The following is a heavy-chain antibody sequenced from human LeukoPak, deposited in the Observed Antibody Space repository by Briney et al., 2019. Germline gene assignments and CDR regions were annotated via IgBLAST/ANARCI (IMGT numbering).Heavy chain of an antibody. J-gene: IGHJ3*02. V-gene: IGHV4-61*02. CDR2: IYTSGST. CDR3: ARLITGTTTAFDI. D-gene: IGHD1-7*01. CDR1: GGSISSSSYY. Sequence: PSETLSLTCTVSGGSISSSSYYWSWIRQPAGKGLEWIGRIYTSGSTHYNPSLKSRVTMSVDTSKNQFSLKLSSVTAADTAVYYCARLITGTTTAFDIWGQGTMVTVSS.